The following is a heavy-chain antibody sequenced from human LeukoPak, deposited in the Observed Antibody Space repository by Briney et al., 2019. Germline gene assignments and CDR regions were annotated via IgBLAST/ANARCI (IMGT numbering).Heavy chain of an antibody. J-gene: IGHJ4*02. CDR2: IWYDGSNK. Sequence: PGGSLRLSCAASGFTFSSYGMHWVRQAPGKGLEWVAVIWYDGSNKYYADSVKGRFTISRDNSKNTLYLQMNSLRAEDTAVYYCGRDPGSGSYNYWGQGTLVTVSS. V-gene: IGHV3-33*01. CDR1: GFTFSSYG. D-gene: IGHD3-10*01. CDR3: GRDPGSGSYNY.